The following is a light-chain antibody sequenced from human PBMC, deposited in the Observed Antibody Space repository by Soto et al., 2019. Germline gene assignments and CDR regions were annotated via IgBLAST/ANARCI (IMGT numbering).Light chain of an antibody. CDR1: QSISSSY. CDR3: QQYGSSSWT. CDR2: GAS. Sequence: IVLTQSPCTLSLSPGKRAALSCRASQSISSSYLAWYQQRPGQAPRLLIYGASSRATGIPDRFSGSGSGTEFTLTISRLEPEDFAVYYCQQYGSSSWTFGQGTKVDIK. V-gene: IGKV3-20*01. J-gene: IGKJ1*01.